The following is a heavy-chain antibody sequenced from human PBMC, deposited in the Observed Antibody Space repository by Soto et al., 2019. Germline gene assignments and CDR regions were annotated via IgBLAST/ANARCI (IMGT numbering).Heavy chain of an antibody. CDR1: GESISSSSYY. V-gene: IGHV4-39*01. Sequence: SETLSLTCIVSGESISSSSYYWGWIRQPPGKGLEWIGSIYYSGRTYYNPSFKSRVTISIDTSKNQFSLKLSSVTATDTAVYYCARQRTTVVTQACFDHWGQGALVTVSS. CDR2: IYYSGRT. D-gene: IGHD2-21*02. J-gene: IGHJ4*02. CDR3: ARQRTTVVTQACFDH.